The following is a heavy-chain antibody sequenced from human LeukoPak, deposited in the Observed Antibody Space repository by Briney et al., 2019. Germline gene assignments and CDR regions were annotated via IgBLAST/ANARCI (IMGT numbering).Heavy chain of an antibody. Sequence: GGSLRLSCAASRSTFSTSWMSWVRQAPGKGLEWVSTIKQDGSEKYYVDSVKGRFTISRDNAKNPLYLQMNSLRAEDTAVYYCARDISFDIWGQGTMVTVSS. CDR2: IKQDGSEK. V-gene: IGHV3-7*04. J-gene: IGHJ3*02. CDR1: RSTFSTSW. CDR3: ARDISFDI.